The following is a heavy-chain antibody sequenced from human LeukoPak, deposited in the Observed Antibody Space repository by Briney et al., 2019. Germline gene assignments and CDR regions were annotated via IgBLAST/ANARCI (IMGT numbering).Heavy chain of an antibody. CDR2: IYYSGST. J-gene: IGHJ4*02. CDR3: ARSEWLVRFVIKYYFDY. V-gene: IGHV4-39*01. CDR1: GGSLSSSSYY. D-gene: IGHD6-19*01. Sequence: SETLSLTCTVSGGSLSSSSYYWGWIRQPPGTGLEWIGSIYYSGSTYYNPSLKSRVTISVDTSKNQFSLKLSSVTAADTAVYYCARSEWLVRFVIKYYFDYWGQGTLVTVSS.